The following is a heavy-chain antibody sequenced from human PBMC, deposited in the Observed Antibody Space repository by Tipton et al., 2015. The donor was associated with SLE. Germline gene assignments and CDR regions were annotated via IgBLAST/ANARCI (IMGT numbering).Heavy chain of an antibody. V-gene: IGHV4-59*08. Sequence: TLSLTCTVSGAYLSSFFWAWIRQPPGKGLEWIGYIYYSGSTNYNPSLKSRITISVNTSKNQFSLKLKSVTAADTAVYYCARHGASGNCYSALDYWGQGTLVTVSS. CDR3: ARHGASGNCYSALDY. J-gene: IGHJ4*02. CDR2: IYYSGST. D-gene: IGHD3-10*01. CDR1: GAYLSSFF.